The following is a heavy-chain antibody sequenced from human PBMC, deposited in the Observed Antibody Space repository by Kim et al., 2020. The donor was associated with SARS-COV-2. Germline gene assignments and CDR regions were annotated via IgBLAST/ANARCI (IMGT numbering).Heavy chain of an antibody. Sequence: GGSLRLSCAVSGFTFSDYYMSWIRQAPGKGLEWVSYISSSGRTIYYADSVEGRFTISRDNAKNSLYLQMNSLRVEDTAVYYCARDSIHCSSGYHFYYWGQGSLVAVSS. CDR1: GFTFSDYY. D-gene: IGHD3-22*01. CDR3: ARDSIHCSSGYHFYY. V-gene: IGHV3-11*01. CDR2: ISSSGRTI. J-gene: IGHJ4*02.